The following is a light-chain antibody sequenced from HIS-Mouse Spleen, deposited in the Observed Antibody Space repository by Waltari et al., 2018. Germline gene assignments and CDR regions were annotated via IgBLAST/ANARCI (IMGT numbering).Light chain of an antibody. V-gene: IGKV1-13*02. J-gene: IGKJ4*01. Sequence: AIQLTQSPSSLSASVGDRVTITCRASQGISSALAWYQQKPGKAPKLLIYDASSLERGVPSRFSGSGSGTDFTLTISSLQPEDCATYCCQQFNSYPYSTFGGGTKVEIK. CDR3: QQFNSYPYST. CDR1: QGISSA. CDR2: DAS.